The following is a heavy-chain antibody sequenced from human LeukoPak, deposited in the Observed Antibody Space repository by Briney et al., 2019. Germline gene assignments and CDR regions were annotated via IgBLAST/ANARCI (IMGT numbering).Heavy chain of an antibody. D-gene: IGHD1-26*01. CDR3: AXXLXXXDTXVGDPTGAFDI. J-gene: IGHJ3*02. CDR1: GYTFTGYY. V-gene: IGHV1-2*02. Sequence: AXVKVXXXASGYTFTGYYMHWVRQAPGQGLEWMGWINPNSGGTNYAQKFQGRVTMTRDTSISTAYMELSRLRSDDTAVYYCAXXLXXXDTXVGDPTGAFDIWGQGTMVTVSS. CDR2: INPNSGGT.